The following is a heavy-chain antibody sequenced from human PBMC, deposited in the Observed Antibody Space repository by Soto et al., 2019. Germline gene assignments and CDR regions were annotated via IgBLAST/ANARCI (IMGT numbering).Heavy chain of an antibody. V-gene: IGHV3-23*01. CDR1: GFTFSSFA. CDR2: ISGSGDGT. Sequence: EVQLLESGGGLVQPGGSLRLSCAASGFTFSSFALSWVRQAPGKGLEWVSAISGSGDGTDYADSVKGRFTISRDTSKNTLYLQMNSLRAEDTAVYYCAGPGYSSQDYWGQGALVTVSS. J-gene: IGHJ4*02. D-gene: IGHD5-18*01. CDR3: AGPGYSSQDY.